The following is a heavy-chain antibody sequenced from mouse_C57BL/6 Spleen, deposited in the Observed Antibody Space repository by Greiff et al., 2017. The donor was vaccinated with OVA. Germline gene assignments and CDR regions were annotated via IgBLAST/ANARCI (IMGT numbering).Heavy chain of an antibody. D-gene: IGHD5-2*01. Sequence: QVQLQQSGPELVKPGASVKISCKASGYSFTSYYIHWVKQRPGQGLEWIGWIYPGCGTTKYNEKFKGKATLTADPSSSTAYMQLSSLTSEDSAVYYCAKEYDRDWYMDVWGTGTTVTVSS. J-gene: IGHJ1*03. V-gene: IGHV1-66*01. CDR1: GYSFTSYY. CDR3: AKEYDRDWYMDV. CDR2: IYPGCGTT.